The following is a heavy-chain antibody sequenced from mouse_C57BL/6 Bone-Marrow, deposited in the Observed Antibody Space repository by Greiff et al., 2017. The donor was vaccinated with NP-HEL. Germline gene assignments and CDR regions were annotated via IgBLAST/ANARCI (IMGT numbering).Heavy chain of an antibody. V-gene: IGHV5-4*01. J-gene: IGHJ2*01. CDR3: ARSTMVTTGDY. CDR1: GFTFSSYA. D-gene: IGHD2-2*01. Sequence: EVHLVEPGGGLVKPGGSLKLSCAASGFTFSSYAMSWVRQTPEQRLEWVATISAGGSYTYYPDNLKGRFTMSRDNAKNNLYLQMSHLTSEDTAMYYCARSTMVTTGDYGGQGTTLTVSS. CDR2: ISAGGSYT.